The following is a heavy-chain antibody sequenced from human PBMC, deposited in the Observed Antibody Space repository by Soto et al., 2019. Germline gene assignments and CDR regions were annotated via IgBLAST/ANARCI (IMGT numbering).Heavy chain of an antibody. J-gene: IGHJ4*02. CDR1: GFTFGDYA. CDR3: ATQRITTYDH. Sequence: GGSLRLSCTASGFTFGDYAMSWFRQAPGKGLEWVAVIWYDGTKQYYADSVKGRFTISRDNSKDTMYLQMNSLRAEDTAVYYCATQRITTYDHWGQGTLVTVSS. CDR2: IWYDGTKQ. D-gene: IGHD3-3*01. V-gene: IGHV3-33*01.